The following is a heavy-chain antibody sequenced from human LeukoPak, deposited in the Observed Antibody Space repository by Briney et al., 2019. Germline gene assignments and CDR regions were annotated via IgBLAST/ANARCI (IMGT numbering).Heavy chain of an antibody. CDR1: GGSFSGYY. CDR2: ITRYGIT. CDR3: ARLDQLIHGYWYFDV. D-gene: IGHD2-2*01. Sequence: SETLSLTCAVYGGSFSGYYWSWLRQPPEEGLEWVGEITRYGITQYNPSLKCRGTMSLDTSNSQFSLTLSSVTAADTCVYYCARLDQLIHGYWYFDVWGRGTLVAVSS. V-gene: IGHV4-34*01. J-gene: IGHJ2*01.